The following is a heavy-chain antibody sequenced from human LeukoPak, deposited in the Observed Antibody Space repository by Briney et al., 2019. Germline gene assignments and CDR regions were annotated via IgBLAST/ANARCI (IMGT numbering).Heavy chain of an antibody. J-gene: IGHJ4*02. CDR2: ISNTGGST. D-gene: IGHD1-26*01. V-gene: IGHV3-23*01. Sequence: GGSLRLSCAASGFTFISYAMSWVRQAPGKGLEWVSGISNTGGSTYYADSVKGRFTISRDNSKNTLYLQVNSLRAEDTAVYYCAKGGKWDVTPFDYWGQGTLVTVSS. CDR3: AKGGKWDVTPFDY. CDR1: GFTFISYA.